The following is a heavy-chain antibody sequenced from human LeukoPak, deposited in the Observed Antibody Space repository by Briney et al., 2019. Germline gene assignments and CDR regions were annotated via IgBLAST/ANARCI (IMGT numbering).Heavy chain of an antibody. CDR3: ARAVGSSWYNAFDI. Sequence: SETLSLTCSVSRGSISSYYWSWIRQPPGKGLEWIGFIYYSGSTNYNPSLKSRVTVSVDTSKNQFSLKLSSVTAADTAVYYCARAVGSSWYNAFDIWGQGTMVTVSS. D-gene: IGHD6-13*01. CDR1: RGSISSYY. CDR2: IYYSGST. V-gene: IGHV4-59*01. J-gene: IGHJ3*02.